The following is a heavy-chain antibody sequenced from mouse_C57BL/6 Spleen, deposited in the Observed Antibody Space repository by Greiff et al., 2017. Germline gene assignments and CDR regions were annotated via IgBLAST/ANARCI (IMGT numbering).Heavy chain of an antibody. CDR2: IYPGDGDT. D-gene: IGHD1-1*01. CDR3: AMDTTVVATRGYFDV. V-gene: IGHV1-82*01. J-gene: IGHJ1*03. Sequence: LVESGPELVKPGASVKISCKASGYAFSSSWMNWVKQRPGKGLEWIGRIYPGDGDTNYNGKFKGKATLTADKSSSTAYMQLSSLTSEDSAVYFCAMDTTVVATRGYFDVWGTGTTVTVSS. CDR1: GYAFSSSW.